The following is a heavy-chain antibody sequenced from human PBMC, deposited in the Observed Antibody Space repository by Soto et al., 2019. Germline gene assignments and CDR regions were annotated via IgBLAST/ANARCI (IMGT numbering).Heavy chain of an antibody. V-gene: IGHV4-34*01. CDR1: GGSFSGYY. D-gene: IGHD3-22*01. Sequence: SETLSLTCADYGGSFSGYYWIWLRPPPGKGLEWIGEINHSGSTNYNPCLKSRVTISVDTSKNQFSLKLSSVTAADTAVYYCAGVPYYYDSSGYSLDYWGQGTLVTVS. CDR2: INHSGST. CDR3: AGVPYYYDSSGYSLDY. J-gene: IGHJ4*02.